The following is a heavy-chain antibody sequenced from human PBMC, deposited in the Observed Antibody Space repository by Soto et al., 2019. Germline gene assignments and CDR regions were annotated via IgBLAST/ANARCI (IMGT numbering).Heavy chain of an antibody. V-gene: IGHV3-74*01. CDR2: INSDGSST. Sequence: PGGSLRLSCAASGFTFSSYWMHWVRQAPGKGLVWVSRINSDGSSTGYADSVKGRFTISRDNAKNTLYLQMNSLRAEDTAVYYCARAPDGRYDFWSGYYYYFDYWGQGTLVTVS. J-gene: IGHJ4*02. D-gene: IGHD3-3*01. CDR1: GFTFSSYW. CDR3: ARAPDGRYDFWSGYYYYFDY.